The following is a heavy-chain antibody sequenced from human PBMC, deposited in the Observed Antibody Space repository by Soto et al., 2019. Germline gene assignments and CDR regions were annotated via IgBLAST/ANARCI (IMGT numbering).Heavy chain of an antibody. CDR1: GGSISTTNW. D-gene: IGHD6-25*01. CDR2: FHHGGAT. CDR3: ARNADITSGGFHFDY. J-gene: IGHJ4*02. V-gene: IGHV4-4*02. Sequence: PSETLSLTCTVSGGSISTTNWWSWVRQPPGKGLEWIGEFHHGGATNYNPSLQSRVAISVDSSINQFSLNLISVTAADSAFYYCARNADITSGGFHFDYWGLGTLVTVSS.